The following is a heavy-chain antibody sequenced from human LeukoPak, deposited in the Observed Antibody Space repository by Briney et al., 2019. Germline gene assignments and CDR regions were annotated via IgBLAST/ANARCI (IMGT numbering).Heavy chain of an antibody. D-gene: IGHD5-12*01. CDR1: GFSLSTSGVC. Sequence: SGPTLVNPTQTLTLTCTFSGFSLSTSGVCVSRIRQPPGKALEWLARIDWDDDKYYSTSLKTRLTISKDTSKNQVVLTMTNMDPVDTATYYCARIWLTRSYYFDYWGQGTLVTVSS. V-gene: IGHV2-70*11. CDR2: IDWDDDK. CDR3: ARIWLTRSYYFDY. J-gene: IGHJ4*02.